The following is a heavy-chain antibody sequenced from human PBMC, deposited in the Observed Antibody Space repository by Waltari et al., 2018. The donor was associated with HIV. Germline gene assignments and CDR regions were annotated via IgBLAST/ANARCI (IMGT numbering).Heavy chain of an antibody. J-gene: IGHJ5*02. CDR2: ISSSSSTI. CDR1: GFTFSSYS. Sequence: EVQLVESGGGLVQPGGSLRLSCAASGFTFSSYSMNWFRQAPGKGLEWVSYISSSSSTIYYADSVKGRFTISRDNAKNSLYLQMNSLRDEDTAVYYCARDRTAVATSAPRGFDHWGQGTLVTVSS. CDR3: ARDRTAVATSAPRGFDH. D-gene: IGHD6-19*01. V-gene: IGHV3-48*02.